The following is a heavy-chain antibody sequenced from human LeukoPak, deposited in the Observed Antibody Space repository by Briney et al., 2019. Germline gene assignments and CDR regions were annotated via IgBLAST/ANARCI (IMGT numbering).Heavy chain of an antibody. J-gene: IGHJ4*02. CDR1: GFTLSSNS. D-gene: IGHD3-9*01. CDR2: IYSGTI. CDR3: TTDDAADYYDILTGYYVVGY. Sequence: PGGSLRLSCTVSGFTLSSNSMSWVRQAPGKGLEWVSFIYSGTIHYSDSVKGRFTISRDNSKNTLYLQMNSLRAEDTAVYYCTTDDAADYYDILTGYYVVGYWGQGTLVTVSS. V-gene: IGHV3-53*01.